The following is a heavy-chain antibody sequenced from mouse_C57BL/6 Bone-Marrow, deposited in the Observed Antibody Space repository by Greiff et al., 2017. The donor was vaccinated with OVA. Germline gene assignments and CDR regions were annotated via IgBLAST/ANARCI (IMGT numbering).Heavy chain of an antibody. CDR3: TFGSKPYFDY. D-gene: IGHD1-1*01. J-gene: IGHJ2*01. V-gene: IGHV6-3*01. CDR2: IRLKSDNYAT. CDR1: GFTFSNYW. Sequence: EVKLVESGGGLVQPGGSMKLSCVASGFTFSNYWMNWVRQSPEKGLEWVAQIRLKSDNYATHYAESVKGRFTISRDDSKSSVYLQMNNLRAEDTGIYYCTFGSKPYFDYWGQGTTLTVSS.